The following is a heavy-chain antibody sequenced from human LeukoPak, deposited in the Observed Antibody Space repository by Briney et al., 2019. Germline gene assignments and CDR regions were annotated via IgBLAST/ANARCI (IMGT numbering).Heavy chain of an antibody. D-gene: IGHD6-13*01. J-gene: IGHJ4*02. V-gene: IGHV1-18*01. Sequence: ASVKVSYKASGYMFVSRGFTWVRQAPGQGLEWMGWIGVRTGQTQFAQQFRARFTMTTNTSTTTAFMELKSLSPDDTAVYYCVRDNSGLAGVSLDLWGQGTQVIVSS. CDR1: GYMFVSRG. CDR2: IGVRTGQT. CDR3: VRDNSGLAGVSLDL.